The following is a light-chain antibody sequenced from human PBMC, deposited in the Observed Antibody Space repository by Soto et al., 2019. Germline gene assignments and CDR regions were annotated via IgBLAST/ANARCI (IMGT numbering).Light chain of an antibody. CDR2: SHN. Sequence: QSVLTQPPSASGTPGQRVTISCSGSSSNIGSNTVNWYQQLPGTAPKLLIYSHNQRPSGVPDRFSGSKSGTSASLAISGLQSEDEADYYCSSYTNINTRACVFGTGTKLTVL. J-gene: IGLJ1*01. CDR3: SSYTNINTRACV. CDR1: SSNIGSNT. V-gene: IGLV1-44*01.